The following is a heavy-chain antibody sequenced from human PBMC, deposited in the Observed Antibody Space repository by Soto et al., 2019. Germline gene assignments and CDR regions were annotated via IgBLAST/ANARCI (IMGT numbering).Heavy chain of an antibody. J-gene: IGHJ3*02. V-gene: IGHV3-7*04. D-gene: IGHD6-19*01. CDR1: GFTFSSYW. CDR3: ARIRRNIEQWSHDAFDI. CDR2: IKQDGSEK. Sequence: GGSLRLSCAASGFTFSSYWMSWVRQATGKGLEWVANIKQDGSEKYYVDSVKGRFTISRDNAKNSLYLQMNSLRAEDTAVYYCARIRRNIEQWSHDAFDIWGQGTMVTVSS.